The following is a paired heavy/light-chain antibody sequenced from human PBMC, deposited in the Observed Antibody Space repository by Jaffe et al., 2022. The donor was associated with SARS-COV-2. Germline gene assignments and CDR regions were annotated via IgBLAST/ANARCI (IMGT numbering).Light chain of an antibody. Sequence: EIVMTQSPATLSVSPGERATLSCRASQSVSSNLAWYQQKPGQAPRLLIYGASTRATGIPARFSGSGSGTEFTLTISSLQSEDFAVYYCQQYNYWPPGTFGQGTKLEIK. CDR3: QQYNYWPPGT. V-gene: IGKV3-15*01. J-gene: IGKJ2*01. CDR2: GAS. CDR1: QSVSSN.
Heavy chain of an antibody. CDR2: ISGSGDNT. Sequence: EVQLLESGGGLVQPGGSLRLSCAASGFTFSNYAMSWVRQAPGKGLEWVSAISGSGDNTYYADSVKGRFTISRDNSKNTLYLQMNSLRAEDTAIYYCAKPAGYSSSSRLGHYYGMDVWGQGTTVTVSS. D-gene: IGHD6-6*01. CDR1: GFTFSNYA. V-gene: IGHV3-23*01. J-gene: IGHJ6*02. CDR3: AKPAGYSSSSRLGHYYGMDV.